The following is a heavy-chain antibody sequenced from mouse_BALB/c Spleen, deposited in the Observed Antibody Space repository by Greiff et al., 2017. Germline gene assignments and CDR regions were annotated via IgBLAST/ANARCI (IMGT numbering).Heavy chain of an antibody. CDR3: ARQGIYYGSYWYFDV. CDR2: ISSGGSYT. D-gene: IGHD2-2*01. J-gene: IGHJ1*01. CDR1: GFTFSSYA. V-gene: IGHV5-9-3*01. Sequence: EVQGVESGGGLVKPGGSLKLSCAASGFTFSSYAMSWVRQTPEKRLEWVATISSGGSYTYYPDSVKGRFTISRDNAKNTLYLQMSSLRSEDTAMYYCARQGIYYGSYWYFDVWGAGTTVTVSS.